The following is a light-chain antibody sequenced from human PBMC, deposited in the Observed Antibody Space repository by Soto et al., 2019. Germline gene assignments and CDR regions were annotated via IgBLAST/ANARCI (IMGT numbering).Light chain of an antibody. CDR1: QTVSSAY. Sequence: EIVLTQSPGTLSLSPGERATLSCRASQTVSSAYLAWYQQKPGQPPRLLIYAASNRATGIPDWFSGSGSGTDFTLTISRLEPEDFAVYYCQQYGTSALYTFGQGTKLEIK. J-gene: IGKJ2*01. CDR3: QQYGTSALYT. V-gene: IGKV3-20*01. CDR2: AAS.